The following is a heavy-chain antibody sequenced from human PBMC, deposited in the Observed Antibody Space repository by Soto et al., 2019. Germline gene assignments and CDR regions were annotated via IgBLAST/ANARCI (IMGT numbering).Heavy chain of an antibody. CDR3: ARYLNDDGGYGYLDY. J-gene: IGHJ4*02. V-gene: IGHV1-2*04. CDR2: INPNSGGT. D-gene: IGHD4-17*01. Sequence: VSVKAYCKGSGYTFTGCYIPWVRQAPGQGLEWMGWINPNSGGTNYAQKFQGWVTMTRDTSISTAYMELSRLRSDDTAVYYCARYLNDDGGYGYLDYGGQGTLSTVS. CDR1: GYTFTGCY.